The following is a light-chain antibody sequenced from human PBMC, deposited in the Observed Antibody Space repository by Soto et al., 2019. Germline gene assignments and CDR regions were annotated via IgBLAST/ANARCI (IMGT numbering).Light chain of an antibody. Sequence: DIQMTQSPSSVSASVGDRVTITCRASQGLSSYLAWYQQKPGKAPKLLIYAASNLQSGVPSRFSGSGSGTDFTLTISSLQPEDFATYYCQQANSYPWTFGQGTKVEIE. CDR1: QGLSSY. V-gene: IGKV1-12*01. CDR2: AAS. CDR3: QQANSYPWT. J-gene: IGKJ1*01.